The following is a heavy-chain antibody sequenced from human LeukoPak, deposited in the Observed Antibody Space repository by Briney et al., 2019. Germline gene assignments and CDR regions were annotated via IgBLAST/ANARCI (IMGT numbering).Heavy chain of an antibody. D-gene: IGHD1-26*01. CDR2: ISAQHGQT. CDR3: ARVVGATDYYYYYYMDV. J-gene: IGHJ6*03. V-gene: IGHV1-18*01. CDR1: GYSENFYG. Sequence: ASVKVSCKTSGYSENFYGITWVRQVAGQGLEWMGWISAQHGQTEYAPNSQDRVTMTTDTSTSTAYMELRSLRSDDTAVYYCARVVGATDYYYYYYMDVWGKGTTVTISS.